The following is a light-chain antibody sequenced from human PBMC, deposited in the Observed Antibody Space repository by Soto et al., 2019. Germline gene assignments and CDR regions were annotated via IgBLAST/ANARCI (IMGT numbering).Light chain of an antibody. CDR3: MQALQTPLT. V-gene: IGKV2-28*01. J-gene: IGKJ4*01. CDR2: LGS. CDR1: QSLLHSSGHNY. Sequence: DIVMTQSPLSLPVTPGEPASISCRSSQSLLHSSGHNYLDWYLQKPGQSPQLLIYLGSTRASGVPDMFCGSGSTADFTLKISRVEAEDVGIYYCMQALQTPLTFGGGTKVQIK.